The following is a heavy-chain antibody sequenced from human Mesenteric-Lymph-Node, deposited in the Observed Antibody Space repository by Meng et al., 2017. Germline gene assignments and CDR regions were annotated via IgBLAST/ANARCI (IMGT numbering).Heavy chain of an antibody. J-gene: IGHJ4*02. CDR3: ARDLDCGGNSDY. CDR1: GFTFSSYS. CDR2: ISSSSSYI. Sequence: GESLKISCAASGFTFSSYSMNWVRQAPGKGLEWVSSISSSSSYIYYADSVKGRFTISRDNAKNSLYLQMNSLRAEDTAVYYCARDLDCGGNSDYWGQGTLVTVSS. V-gene: IGHV3-21*01. D-gene: IGHD4-23*01.